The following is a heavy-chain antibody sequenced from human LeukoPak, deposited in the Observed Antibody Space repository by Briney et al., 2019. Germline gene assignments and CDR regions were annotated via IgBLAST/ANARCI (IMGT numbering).Heavy chain of an antibody. D-gene: IGHD5-18*01. J-gene: IGHJ4*02. CDR2: VLYSGST. CDR3: ASNGYTYGQYYFDY. V-gene: IGHV4-30-4*07. CDR1: DASISSAGYS. Sequence: SETLSLTCTVSDASISSAGYSWSWIRQAPGKGLEWIGYVLYSGSTHYNPSLKSRVTISVDTSKNQFSLKLSSVTAADTAVYYCASNGYTYGQYYFDYWGQGTLVTVSS.